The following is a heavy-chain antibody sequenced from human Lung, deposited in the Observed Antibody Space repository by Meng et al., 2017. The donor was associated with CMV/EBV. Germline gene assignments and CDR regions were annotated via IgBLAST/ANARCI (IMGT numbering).Heavy chain of an antibody. Sequence: GESLKISCAAFRFTLSDYAMHWVRQAPGKGLEWVAVISNEGRNTDYADSVKGRFTISRDNSKNTLYLQMSSLRPEDTAVFYCARDRRGGSDYDLWSGRLEYWXQGAXVXVSS. D-gene: IGHD3-3*01. J-gene: IGHJ4*02. CDR3: ARDRRGGSDYDLWSGRLEY. CDR1: RFTLSDYA. V-gene: IGHV3-30*04. CDR2: ISNEGRNT.